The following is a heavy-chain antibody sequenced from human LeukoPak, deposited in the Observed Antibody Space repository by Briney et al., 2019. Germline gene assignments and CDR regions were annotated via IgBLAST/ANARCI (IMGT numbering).Heavy chain of an antibody. D-gene: IGHD1-14*01. V-gene: IGHV4-59*01. Sequence: SETLSLTCSVSGGSISSYYRFWIRQPPGKGLEWMGSVFHSGNTNYNPSLKSRVTISVDTSKNQFSLKLSSVTAADTAVYYCASSDIVTGTTYYFDYWGQGTLITVSS. CDR3: ASSDIVTGTTYYFDY. J-gene: IGHJ4*02. CDR2: VFHSGNT. CDR1: GGSISSYY.